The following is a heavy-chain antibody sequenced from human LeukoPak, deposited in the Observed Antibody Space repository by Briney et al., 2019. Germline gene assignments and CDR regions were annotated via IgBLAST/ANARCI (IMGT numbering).Heavy chain of an antibody. Sequence: GPLRLSCAASGFIFSTYSMNWVRQAPGKGLEWVSYINSRSSTIYYADSVKGRFTISRDNAKNSLYLQMNSLRAEDTAVYYCAREDTAMASFDYWGQGTLVTVSS. V-gene: IGHV3-48*04. CDR2: INSRSSTI. D-gene: IGHD5-18*01. CDR3: AREDTAMASFDY. J-gene: IGHJ4*02. CDR1: GFIFSTYS.